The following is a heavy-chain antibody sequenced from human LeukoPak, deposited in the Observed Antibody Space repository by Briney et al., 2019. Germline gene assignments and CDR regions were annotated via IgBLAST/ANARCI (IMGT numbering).Heavy chain of an antibody. CDR2: IRQDGSET. D-gene: IGHD2/OR15-2a*01. Sequence: GGSLRLSCAASGFTFSTYWMSWVRQAPGKELDWLANIRQDGSETYYVGSVKGRFTISRDNAKNSLYLQMSSLRAEDTAVYYCARVAVIYYYYMEVWGKGTTVTVSS. J-gene: IGHJ6*03. V-gene: IGHV3-7*01. CDR1: GFTFSTYW. CDR3: ARVAVIYYYYMEV.